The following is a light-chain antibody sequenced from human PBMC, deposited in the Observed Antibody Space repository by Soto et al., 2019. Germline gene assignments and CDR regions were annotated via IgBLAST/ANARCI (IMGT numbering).Light chain of an antibody. CDR2: KAY. CDR3: QQYNDNWT. V-gene: IGKV1-5*03. CDR1: QSISSW. J-gene: IGKJ1*01. Sequence: DIQMTQSPSTLSASVGDRVTITCRASQSISSWLAWYQQKPGKAPKLLIYKAYTLQSGVPSRFSGSGSGTEFTLAISSLQPDDFATYYCQQYNDNWTFGQGTKVEIK.